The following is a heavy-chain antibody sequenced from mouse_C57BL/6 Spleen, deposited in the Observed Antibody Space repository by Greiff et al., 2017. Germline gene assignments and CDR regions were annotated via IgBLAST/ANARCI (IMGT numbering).Heavy chain of an antibody. CDR2: IDPENGDT. V-gene: IGHV14-4*01. CDR1: GFNIKDDY. J-gene: IGHJ1*03. CDR3: KNYGYDRYFDV. Sequence: EVQLVESGAELVRPGASVKLSCTASGFNIKDDYMHWVKQRPEQGLEWIGWIDPENGDTEYASKFQGKATITADTSSNTAYLQLSSLTSEDTAVYYCKNYGYDRYFDVWGTGTTVTVSS. D-gene: IGHD2-2*01.